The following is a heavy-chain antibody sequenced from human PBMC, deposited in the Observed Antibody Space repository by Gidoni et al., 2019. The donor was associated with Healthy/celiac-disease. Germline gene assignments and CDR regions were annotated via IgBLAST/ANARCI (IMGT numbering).Heavy chain of an antibody. J-gene: IGHJ3*02. D-gene: IGHD3-22*01. CDR1: GFTFDDYA. Sequence: EVQLVESGGGLVQPGRSLRLSCAASGFTFDDYAMHWVRQAPGKGLEWVSGISWNSGSIGYADSVKGRFTISRDNAKNSLYLQMNSLRAEDTALYYCAKDKSSHDSSGYYYDFGAFDIWGQGTMVTVSS. V-gene: IGHV3-9*01. CDR2: ISWNSGSI. CDR3: AKDKSSHDSSGYYYDFGAFDI.